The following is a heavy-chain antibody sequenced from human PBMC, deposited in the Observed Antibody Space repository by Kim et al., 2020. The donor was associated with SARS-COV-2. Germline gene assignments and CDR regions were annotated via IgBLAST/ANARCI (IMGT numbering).Heavy chain of an antibody. D-gene: IGHD3-22*01. CDR2: IYYSGST. CDR1: GGSISSGGYY. V-gene: IGHV4-31*03. J-gene: IGHJ4*02. Sequence: SETLSLTCTVSGGSISSGGYYWSWIRQHPGKGLEWIGYIYYSGSTYYNPSLKSRVTISVDTSKNQFSLKLSSVTAADTAVYYCARDHRSSGSWYFDYWGQGTLVTVSS. CDR3: ARDHRSSGSWYFDY.